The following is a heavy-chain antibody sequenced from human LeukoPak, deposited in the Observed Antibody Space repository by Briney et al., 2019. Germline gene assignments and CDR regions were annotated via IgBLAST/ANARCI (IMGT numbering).Heavy chain of an antibody. CDR2: ISGSAVNT. J-gene: IGHJ6*03. V-gene: IGHV3-23*01. CDR1: GFTFSNYA. Sequence: QPGGSLRLSCAASGFTFSNYAMTWVRQAPGKGLEWVSGISGSAVNTYYADSVKGRSTISRDNSKSTLYLQMNSLRAEDTAVYYCAKLGGPYNWDYTGLNYMDVWGKGTTFTVSS. CDR3: AKLGGPYNWDYTGLNYMDV. D-gene: IGHD1-7*01.